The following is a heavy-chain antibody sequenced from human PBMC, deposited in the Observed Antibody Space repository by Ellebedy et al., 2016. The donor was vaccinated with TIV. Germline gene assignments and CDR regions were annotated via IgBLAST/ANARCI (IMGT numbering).Heavy chain of an antibody. CDR2: IKHDGSEK. CDR3: AREKLDP. Sequence: GESLKISCAASGFAFTSYWMNWVRQAPGKGPEWVANIKHDGSEKYYVDSVRGRFTISRDNAKNSLYLQMNSLRAEDTAVYYCAREKLDPWGQGTQVTVSS. J-gene: IGHJ5*02. CDR1: GFAFTSYW. V-gene: IGHV3-7*03.